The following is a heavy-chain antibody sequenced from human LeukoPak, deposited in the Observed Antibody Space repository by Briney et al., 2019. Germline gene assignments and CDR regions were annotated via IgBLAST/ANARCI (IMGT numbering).Heavy chain of an antibody. D-gene: IGHD3-22*01. Sequence: PGGSLRLSCAASGFTFSSYSMNWVRQAPGKGLEWVSYISSSSSTICYADSVKGRFTISRDNAKNSLYLQMNSLRAEDTAVYYCASTWGHYYDSSGYYALSFDYWGQGTLVTVSS. CDR3: ASTWGHYYDSSGYYALSFDY. CDR1: GFTFSSYS. V-gene: IGHV3-48*01. J-gene: IGHJ4*02. CDR2: ISSSSSTI.